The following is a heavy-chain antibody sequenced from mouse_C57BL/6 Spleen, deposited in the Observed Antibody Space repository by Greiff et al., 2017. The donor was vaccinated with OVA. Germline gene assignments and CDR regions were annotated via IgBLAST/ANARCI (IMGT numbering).Heavy chain of an antibody. V-gene: IGHV1-50*01. CDR2: IDPSDSYT. CDR3: ARGGGYYYCFDY. CDR1: GYTFTSYW. Sequence: VKLQQPGAELVKPGASVKLSCKASGYTFTSYWMQWVKQRPGQGLEWIGEIDPSDSYTNYNQKFKGKATLTVDTSSSTAYMQLSSLTSEDSAVYYCARGGGYYYCFDYWGQGTTLTVSS. J-gene: IGHJ2*01. D-gene: IGHD2-3*01.